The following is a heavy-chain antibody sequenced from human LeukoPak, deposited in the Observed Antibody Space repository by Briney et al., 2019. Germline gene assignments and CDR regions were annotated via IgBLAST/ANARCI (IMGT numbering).Heavy chain of an antibody. CDR3: ARSSGYYYLNWFDP. Sequence: GASVKVSXKASGGTFSSYAISWVRQAPGQGLEWMGGIIPIFGTANYAQKFQGRVTITTDESTSTAYMELSSLRSEDTAVYYCARSSGYYYLNWFDPWGQGTLVTVSS. V-gene: IGHV1-69*05. CDR2: IIPIFGTA. CDR1: GGTFSSYA. D-gene: IGHD3-22*01. J-gene: IGHJ5*02.